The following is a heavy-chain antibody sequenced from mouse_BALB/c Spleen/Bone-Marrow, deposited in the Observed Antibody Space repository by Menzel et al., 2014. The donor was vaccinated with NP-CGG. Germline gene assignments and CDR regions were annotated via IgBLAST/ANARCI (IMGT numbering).Heavy chain of an antibody. CDR3: AKRDGGPMDY. CDR1: GFTFSNYG. Sequence: VQLKESGGDLVKPGGSLKLSCAASGFTFSNYGMSWVRQTPDKRLEWVATISSGGSYTYYPDSVKGRFTISRDNAKNTLHLQMSSLKSEDTAMYYCAKRDGGPMDYWGQGTSATVSS. CDR2: ISSGGSYT. J-gene: IGHJ4*01. V-gene: IGHV5-6*01. D-gene: IGHD2-3*01.